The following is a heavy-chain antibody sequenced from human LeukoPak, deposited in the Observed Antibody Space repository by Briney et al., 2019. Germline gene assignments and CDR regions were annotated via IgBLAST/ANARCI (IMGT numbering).Heavy chain of an antibody. Sequence: GGSLRLSCAASGFTFSTYAMSWVRQAPGKGLEWLSALSGRGRDTYYADSVKGRFTISRDESKNTLYLQMNNLRAEDTAVYYCAPRVVGSAPFDYWGQGTLVTVSS. CDR3: APRVVGSAPFDY. CDR1: GFTFSTYA. CDR2: LSGRGRDT. J-gene: IGHJ4*02. V-gene: IGHV3-23*01. D-gene: IGHD2-15*01.